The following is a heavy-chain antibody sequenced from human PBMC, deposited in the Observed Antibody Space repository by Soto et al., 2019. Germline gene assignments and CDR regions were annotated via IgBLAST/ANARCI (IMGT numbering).Heavy chain of an antibody. D-gene: IGHD3-3*01. Sequence: SETLSLTCTVSGGSISSSSYYWGWIRQPPGKGLEWIGSIYYSGSTYYNPSLKSRVTISVDTSKNQFSLKLSSVTAADTAVYYCARHVLGGYDFWSGYYPAIYYFDYWGQGTLVTVSS. J-gene: IGHJ4*02. CDR3: ARHVLGGYDFWSGYYPAIYYFDY. CDR2: IYYSGST. V-gene: IGHV4-39*01. CDR1: GGSISSSSYY.